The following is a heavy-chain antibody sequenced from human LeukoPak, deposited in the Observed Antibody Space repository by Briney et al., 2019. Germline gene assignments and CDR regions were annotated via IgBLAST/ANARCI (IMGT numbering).Heavy chain of an antibody. CDR3: AKGVSSSWSNDAFDI. CDR2: ISYDGSNK. Sequence: GRSLRLSCVASGFTFSRHDMNWVRQAPGKGLEWVAVISYDGSNKYYADSVKGRFTISRDNSKNTLYLQMNSLRTEDTAVYYCAKGVSSSWSNDAFDIWGQGTMVTVSS. V-gene: IGHV3-30*18. J-gene: IGHJ3*02. D-gene: IGHD6-13*01. CDR1: GFTFSRHD.